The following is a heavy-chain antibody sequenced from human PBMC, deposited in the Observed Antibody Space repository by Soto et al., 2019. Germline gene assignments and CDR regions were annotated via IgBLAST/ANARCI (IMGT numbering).Heavy chain of an antibody. D-gene: IGHD6-19*01. Sequence: QVHLVESGEGVVQPGRSLRLSCAASGFTFSTTGMHWVRQAPGKGLEWVAMISHDGGEKFYTDSVKGRFTISRDTSKNTLYLQMDSLRPEDTAIYHCAKDLYGAGWYNYFDPWGQGTLVTVSS. CDR3: AKDLYGAGWYNYFDP. CDR1: GFTFSTTG. V-gene: IGHV3-30*18. CDR2: ISHDGGEK. J-gene: IGHJ5*02.